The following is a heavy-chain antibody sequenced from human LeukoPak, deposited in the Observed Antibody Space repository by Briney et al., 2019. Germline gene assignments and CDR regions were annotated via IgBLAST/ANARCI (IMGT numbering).Heavy chain of an antibody. V-gene: IGHV3-30*18. J-gene: IGHJ4*02. CDR2: ISYDGSNK. D-gene: IGHD1-7*01. CDR1: GFTFSSYG. CDR3: AKGSAGTTGFFAFDY. Sequence: GGSLRLSCAASGFTFSSYGMHWVRQAPGKGLEWVAVISYDGSNKYYADSVKGRFTISRDNSKNTLYLQMNSLRAEDTAVYYCAKGSAGTTGFFAFDYWGQGTLVTVSS.